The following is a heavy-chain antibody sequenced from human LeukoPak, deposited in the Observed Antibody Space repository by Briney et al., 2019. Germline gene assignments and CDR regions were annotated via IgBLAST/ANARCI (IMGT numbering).Heavy chain of an antibody. J-gene: IGHJ5*01. V-gene: IGHV4-4*07. Sequence: SETLSLTCTVSGYSISSGYYWGWIRQPAGKGLEWIGRIYTSGSTTYNPSLKSRVTMSVDTSKSQFSLNLMSVTAADTAVYYCTRDTGTTGEVKFDSWGQGTLVTVSS. D-gene: IGHD4-17*01. CDR3: TRDTGTTGEVKFDS. CDR2: IYTSGST. CDR1: GYSISSGYY.